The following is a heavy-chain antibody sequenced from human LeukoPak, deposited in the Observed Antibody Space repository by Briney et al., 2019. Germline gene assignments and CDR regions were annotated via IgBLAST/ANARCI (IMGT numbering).Heavy chain of an antibody. CDR2: IWYDGSNT. CDR1: GFTFSTYG. V-gene: IGHV3-33*01. J-gene: IGHJ4*02. D-gene: IGHD3-10*01. CDR3: ARDLRKGTYFDY. Sequence: PGGSLRLSCAASGFTFSTYGMHWVRQAPGEGLEWVAVIWYDGSNTYYADSVKGRFTISRDNSKNTLYLQMNSMRAEDTAVYYCARDLRKGTYFDYWGQGTLATVSS.